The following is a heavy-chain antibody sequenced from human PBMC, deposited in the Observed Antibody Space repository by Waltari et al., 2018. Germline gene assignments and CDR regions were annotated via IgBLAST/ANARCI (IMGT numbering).Heavy chain of an antibody. V-gene: IGHV1-69*05. Sequence: QVQLVQSGAEVKKPGSSVQVSCTASRATFSSYAISWVRRAPGQGLEWMGGIIPIFGTANYAQKFQGRVTITTDESTSTAYMELSSLRSEDTAVYYCASGSSGYYYVGDYWGQGTLVTVSS. D-gene: IGHD3-22*01. J-gene: IGHJ4*02. CDR3: ASGSSGYYYVGDY. CDR1: RATFSSYA. CDR2: IIPIFGTA.